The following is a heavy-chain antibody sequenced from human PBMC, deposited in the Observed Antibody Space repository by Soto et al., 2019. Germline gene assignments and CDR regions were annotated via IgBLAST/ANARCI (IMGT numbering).Heavy chain of an antibody. CDR1: GFTFSSYA. J-gene: IGHJ5*02. V-gene: IGHV3-23*01. Sequence: GGSLRLSCVASGFTFSSYAMSWVRQAPGRGLEWVSAISGSGGSTYYADSVKGRFTISRDNSKNTLYLQMNSLRAEDTAVYYCAKVVPAAMRFDPWGQGTLVTVSS. CDR2: ISGSGGST. CDR3: AKVVPAAMRFDP. D-gene: IGHD2-2*01.